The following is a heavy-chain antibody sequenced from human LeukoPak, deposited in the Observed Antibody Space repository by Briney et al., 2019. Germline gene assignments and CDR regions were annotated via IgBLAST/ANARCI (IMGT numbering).Heavy chain of an antibody. CDR2: IHYSGRT. Sequence: PSETLSLTCTVSGRSISSYYWSWIRQPPGKGLEWIGYIHYSGRTNYNPSLKSRVTISVDTSKNQFSLKLSSVTAADTAVYYCTRGSIAYYYMDVWGKGTTVTISS. V-gene: IGHV4-59*01. J-gene: IGHJ6*03. CDR3: TRGSIAYYYMDV. D-gene: IGHD3-22*01. CDR1: GRSISSYY.